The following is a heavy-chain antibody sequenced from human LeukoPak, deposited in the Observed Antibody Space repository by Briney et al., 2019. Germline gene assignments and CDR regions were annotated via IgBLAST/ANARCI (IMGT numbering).Heavy chain of an antibody. J-gene: IGHJ4*02. Sequence: GRSLRLSCAASGFTFSHYGMHWVRQAPGKGLEWVAFIRYDGSNKYYADSVKGRFTISRDNSKNTLYLQMNSLRAEDTAVYYCAKEHSSSYGVDYWGQGTLVTVSS. CDR2: IRYDGSNK. CDR1: GFTFSHYG. V-gene: IGHV3-30*02. CDR3: AKEHSSSYGVDY. D-gene: IGHD6-6*01.